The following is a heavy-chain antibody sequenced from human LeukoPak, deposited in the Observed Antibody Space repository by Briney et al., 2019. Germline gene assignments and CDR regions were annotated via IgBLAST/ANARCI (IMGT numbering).Heavy chain of an antibody. J-gene: IGHJ1*01. V-gene: IGHV3-30*03. CDR3: TRENTGNGHTNYKRLPE. D-gene: IGHD4-11*01. Sequence: GGSLRLSCAASGFTFGGDAMHWLRQAPGKGLEWVAVISDDGSGQYYVDAVKGRFSISRDNSKNFLYLQINSLRAEDAAVFYCTRENTGNGHTNYKRLPEWGQGPLVTVSS. CDR2: ISDDGSGQ. CDR1: GFTFGGDA.